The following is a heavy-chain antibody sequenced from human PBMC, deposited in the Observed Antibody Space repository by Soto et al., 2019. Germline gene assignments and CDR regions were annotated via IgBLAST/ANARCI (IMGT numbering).Heavy chain of an antibody. D-gene: IGHD1-26*01. CDR1: GFSLSISGVA. V-gene: IGHV2-5*02. J-gene: IGHJ4*02. CDR3: AHRGGIRQEFDF. Sequence: SGPTLVNPTQTLTLTCTFSGFSLSISGVAVGWIRQPPGKALEWLALIYWDDDKRYTPSLKSRLTITKNTSKNQVVLTMTNMDPVDTATYYCAHRGGIRQEFDFWGPGAQVTVS. CDR2: IYWDDDK.